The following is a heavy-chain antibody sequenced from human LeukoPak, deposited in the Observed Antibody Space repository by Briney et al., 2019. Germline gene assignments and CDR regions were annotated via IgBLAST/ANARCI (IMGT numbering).Heavy chain of an antibody. D-gene: IGHD6-13*01. CDR2: ISSSSSYI. Sequence: PGGSLRLSCAASGFTFSSYSMNWVRQAPGKGLEWVSSISSSSSYIYYADSLKGRFTISRDNAKNSLYLQMNSLRAEDTAVYYCARGPRGIAAAGTYFDYWGQGTLVTVSS. J-gene: IGHJ4*02. V-gene: IGHV3-21*01. CDR1: GFTFSSYS. CDR3: ARGPRGIAAAGTYFDY.